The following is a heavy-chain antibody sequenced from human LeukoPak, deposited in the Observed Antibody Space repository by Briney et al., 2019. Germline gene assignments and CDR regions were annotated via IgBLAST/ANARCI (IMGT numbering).Heavy chain of an antibody. CDR1: GGSISSYY. CDR3: ARHDVAVAGTYFDY. D-gene: IGHD6-19*01. V-gene: IGHV4-59*08. Sequence: SETLSLTCTASGGSISSYYWSWIRQPPGKGLEWIGYIYYSGSTNYNPSLKSRVTISVDTSKNQFSLKLSSVTAADTAVYYCARHDVAVAGTYFDYWGQGTPVTVSS. CDR2: IYYSGST. J-gene: IGHJ4*02.